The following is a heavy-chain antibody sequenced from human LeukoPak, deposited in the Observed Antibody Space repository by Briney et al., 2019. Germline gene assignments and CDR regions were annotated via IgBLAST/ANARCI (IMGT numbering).Heavy chain of an antibody. CDR3: ARAGASRYDFWSGYSDYYYYYMDV. CDR2: IHYSGST. V-gene: IGHV4-59*01. CDR1: GGSISSYY. D-gene: IGHD3-3*01. Sequence: SETLSLTCTVSGGSISSYYWSWIRQPPGKRLEWIGYIHYSGSTNYNPSLRGRVTISLDMSKNQFSLKLSSVTAADTAVYYCARAGASRYDFWSGYSDYYYYYMDVWGKGTTVTVSS. J-gene: IGHJ6*03.